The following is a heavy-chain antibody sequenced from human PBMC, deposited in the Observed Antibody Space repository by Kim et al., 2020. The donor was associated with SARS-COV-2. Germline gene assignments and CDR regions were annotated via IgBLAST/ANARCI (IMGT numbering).Heavy chain of an antibody. V-gene: IGHV3-30*18. CDR1: GFTFSSYG. D-gene: IGHD6-19*01. Sequence: GGSLRLSCAASGFTFSSYGMHWVRQAPGKGLEWVAVISYDGSNKYYADSVKGRFTISRDNSKNTLYLQMNSLRAEDTAVYYCAKMGAPYSSGWSGPFDYWGQGTLVTVSS. J-gene: IGHJ4*02. CDR3: AKMGAPYSSGWSGPFDY. CDR2: ISYDGSNK.